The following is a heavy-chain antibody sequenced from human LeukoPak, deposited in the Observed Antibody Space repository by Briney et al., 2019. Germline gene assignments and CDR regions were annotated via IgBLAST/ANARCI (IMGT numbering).Heavy chain of an antibody. CDR1: GFTFSRYG. CDR3: ARGIRIAAAAYTAFDY. J-gene: IGHJ4*02. V-gene: IGHV3-33*01. Sequence: PGGSLRLSCAASGFTFSRYGMHWVRQAPGKGLEWVAVIWYDESNSYYADSVKGRFTISRDNSKKTLYLQMNSLRAEDTAVYYCARGIRIAAAAYTAFDYWGQGTLVTVSS. CDR2: IWYDESNS. D-gene: IGHD6-13*01.